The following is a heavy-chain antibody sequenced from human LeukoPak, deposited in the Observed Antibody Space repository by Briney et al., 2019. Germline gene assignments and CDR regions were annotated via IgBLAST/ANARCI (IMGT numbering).Heavy chain of an antibody. Sequence: PSETLSLTCTVSGGSISSYYWSWIRQPPGKGLEWIGWIYYSGSTNYNPSLKSRVTISVDASKNQFSLKLSSVTAADTAVYYCARFYGDYVSGWFDPWGQGTLVTVSS. CDR3: ARFYGDYVSGWFDP. CDR2: IYYSGST. J-gene: IGHJ5*02. V-gene: IGHV4-59*01. D-gene: IGHD4-17*01. CDR1: GGSISSYY.